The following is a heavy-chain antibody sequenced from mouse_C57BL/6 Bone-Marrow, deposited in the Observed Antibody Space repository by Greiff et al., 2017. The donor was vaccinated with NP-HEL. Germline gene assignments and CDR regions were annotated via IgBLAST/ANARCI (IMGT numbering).Heavy chain of an antibody. J-gene: IGHJ4*01. CDR3: ARDGSMDY. D-gene: IGHD2-3*01. Sequence: VQLQQSGPELVKPGASVKISCKASGYAFSSSCMNWVKQRPGQGLEWIGRIYPGDGDTNYNAKFKGKATLTADKSSRTAYMQLSSLTSEDSAVYFCARDGSMDYWGQGTSVTVSS. CDR2: IYPGDGDT. V-gene: IGHV1-82*01. CDR1: GYAFSSSC.